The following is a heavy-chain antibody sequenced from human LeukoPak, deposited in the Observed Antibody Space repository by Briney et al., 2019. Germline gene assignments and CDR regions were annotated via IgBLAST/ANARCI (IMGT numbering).Heavy chain of an antibody. Sequence: SVKVSCKASGGTFSSYAISWVRQAPGQGLEWMGGIIPIFGTANYAQKFQGRVTITADESTSTACMELGSLRSEDTAVYYCARGPPNWGYDYWGPGTLVTVSS. CDR2: IIPIFGTA. V-gene: IGHV1-69*01. CDR3: ARGPPNWGYDY. CDR1: GGTFSSYA. D-gene: IGHD7-27*01. J-gene: IGHJ4*02.